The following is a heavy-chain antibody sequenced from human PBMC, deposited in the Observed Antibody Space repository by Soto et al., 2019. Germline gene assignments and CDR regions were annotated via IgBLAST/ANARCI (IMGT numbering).Heavy chain of an antibody. V-gene: IGHV3-15*07. CDR1: GFTFSNAW. CDR3: TTLGMGVQQWLVPYYYYGMDV. D-gene: IGHD6-19*01. CDR2: IKSKTDGGTT. J-gene: IGHJ6*02. Sequence: GGSLRLSCAASGFTFSNAWMNWVRQAPGKGLEWVGRIKSKTDGGTTDYAAPVKGRFTISRDDSKNTLYLQMNSLKTEDTAVYYCTTLGMGVQQWLVPYYYYGMDVWGQGTTVTVSS.